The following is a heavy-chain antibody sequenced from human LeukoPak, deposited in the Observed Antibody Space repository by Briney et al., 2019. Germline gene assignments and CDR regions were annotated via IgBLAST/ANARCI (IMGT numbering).Heavy chain of an antibody. CDR3: AKIIGLSYFDY. Sequence: PGGSLRLSCAASGFTFDDYAMHWVRQAPGKGLEWVSGISWNSGSIGYADSVKGRFTISRDNAKNSLYLQMNSLRAEDTAVYYCAKIIGLSYFDYWGQGTLVTVSS. CDR1: GFTFDDYA. V-gene: IGHV3-9*01. J-gene: IGHJ4*02. CDR2: ISWNSGSI. D-gene: IGHD2/OR15-2a*01.